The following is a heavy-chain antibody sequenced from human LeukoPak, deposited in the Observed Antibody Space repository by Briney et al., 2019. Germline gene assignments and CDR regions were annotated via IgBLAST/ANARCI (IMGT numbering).Heavy chain of an antibody. CDR3: ARASSTSSFSGRLDY. V-gene: IGHV4-59*01. D-gene: IGHD6-13*01. J-gene: IGHJ4*02. CDR2: IYYSGST. Sequence: PSGTLSLTCTVSGGSISSYYWSWIRQPPGKGLEWIGYIYYSGSTNYNPSLKSRVTISVDTSRNQFSLQLNSVTAADTAVYYCARASSTSSFSGRLDYWGQGTLVTVSS. CDR1: GGSISSYY.